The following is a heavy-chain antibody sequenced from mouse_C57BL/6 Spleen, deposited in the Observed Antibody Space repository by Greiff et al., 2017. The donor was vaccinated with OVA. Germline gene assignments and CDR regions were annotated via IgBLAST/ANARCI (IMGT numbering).Heavy chain of an antibody. CDR1: GYSFTGYY. CDR2: INPSTGGT. J-gene: IGHJ2*01. Sequence: VQLKQSGPELVKPGASVKISCKASGYSFTGYYMNWVKQSPEKSLEWIGEINPSTGGTTYNQKFKAKATLTVDKSSSTAYMQLKSLTSEDSAVYYCARNDYGSTGYWGKGTTLTVSA. V-gene: IGHV1-42*01. D-gene: IGHD1-1*01. CDR3: ARNDYGSTGY.